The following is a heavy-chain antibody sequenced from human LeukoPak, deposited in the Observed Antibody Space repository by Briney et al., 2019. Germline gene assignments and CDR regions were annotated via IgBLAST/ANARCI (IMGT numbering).Heavy chain of an antibody. CDR2: INPNTGGT. CDR3: GRAPAGGPLRVFDY. V-gene: IGHV1-2*04. CDR1: GYTFIDYY. D-gene: IGHD3-16*01. J-gene: IGHJ4*02. Sequence: ASVKISCKASGYTFIDYYMHWVRHGPGQGLEWMGWINPNTGGTNYAQKFQGWVTLTRDTSISAPYMDLGRLTSDDTAVYYCGRAPAGGPLRVFDYWRQGALVSVPS.